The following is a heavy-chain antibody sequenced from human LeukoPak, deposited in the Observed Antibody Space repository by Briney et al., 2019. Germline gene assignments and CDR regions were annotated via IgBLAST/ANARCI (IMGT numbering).Heavy chain of an antibody. V-gene: IGHV4-34*01. CDR2: INHSGST. CDR3: ARGRWELLYYYYYMDV. J-gene: IGHJ6*03. D-gene: IGHD1-26*01. Sequence: KPSETLSLTCAVYGGSFSGYYWSWIRQPPGKGLEWIGEINHSGSTNYNPSLKSRVTISVDTSKNQFSLKLSSVTAADTAVYYCARGRWELLYYYYYMDVWGKGTTVTVSS. CDR1: GGSFSGYY.